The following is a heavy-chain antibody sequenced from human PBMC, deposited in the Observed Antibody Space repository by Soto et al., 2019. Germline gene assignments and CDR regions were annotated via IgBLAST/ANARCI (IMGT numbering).Heavy chain of an antibody. Sequence: PGEALKISWKGSGYSFTSYWIGWVRQMPWKGLEWMGIIYPGDSDTRYSPSFQGQVTISADQSISTAYLQWSSLKASDIAMYYCARSPLKTTIFGPRKYYYYYMDVWGKGATVTVSS. CDR2: IYPGDSDT. V-gene: IGHV5-51*01. CDR1: GYSFTSYW. D-gene: IGHD3-3*01. J-gene: IGHJ6*03. CDR3: ARSPLKTTIFGPRKYYYYYMDV.